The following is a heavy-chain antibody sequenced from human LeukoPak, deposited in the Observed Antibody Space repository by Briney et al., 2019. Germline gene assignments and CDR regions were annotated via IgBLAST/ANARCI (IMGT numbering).Heavy chain of an antibody. CDR1: GFNVSDYY. D-gene: IGHD2-21*01. J-gene: IGHJ4*02. Sequence: PGESLRLSCAASGFNVSDYYMSWIRQSPGKGIEWVSHIVISGGTTYYTDCVKGRFTISRDTARNSVYLQMNCLRAEDTAVYYCARDGGENSWEGYFDVWGQGALVTVSS. V-gene: IGHV3-11*04. CDR3: ARDGGENSWEGYFDV. CDR2: IVISGGTT.